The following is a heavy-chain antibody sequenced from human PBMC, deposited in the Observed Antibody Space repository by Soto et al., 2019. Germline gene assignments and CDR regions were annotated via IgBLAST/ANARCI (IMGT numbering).Heavy chain of an antibody. V-gene: IGHV4-34*01. D-gene: IGHD3-3*01. Sequence: SETLSLTCAVYGGSFSGYYWSWIRQPPGKGLEWIGEINHSGSTNYNPSLKSRVTISVDTSKNQFSLKLSSVTAADTAVYYCARETYYDFWSGEIDGFDPWGQGTQVTVSS. CDR1: GGSFSGYY. J-gene: IGHJ5*02. CDR3: ARETYYDFWSGEIDGFDP. CDR2: INHSGST.